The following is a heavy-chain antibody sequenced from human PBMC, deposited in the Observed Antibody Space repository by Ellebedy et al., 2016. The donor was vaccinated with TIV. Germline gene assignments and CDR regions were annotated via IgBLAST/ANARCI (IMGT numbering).Heavy chain of an antibody. CDR3: AGPLVRGVIVDGN. Sequence: PGGSLRLSCAASGFTFSSYWMTWVRQAPGKGLEWVANKKQDGSEKYYVDSVRGRFTISRDNAKNSLYLQMNSLRAEDTAVYYCAGPLVRGVIVDGNWGQGTLVTVSS. CDR1: GFTFSSYW. CDR2: KKQDGSEK. D-gene: IGHD3-10*01. J-gene: IGHJ4*02. V-gene: IGHV3-7*01.